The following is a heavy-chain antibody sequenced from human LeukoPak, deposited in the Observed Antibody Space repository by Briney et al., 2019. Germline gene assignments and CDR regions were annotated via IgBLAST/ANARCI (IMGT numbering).Heavy chain of an antibody. CDR1: GGSISSYY. J-gene: IGHJ5*02. Sequence: SETLSLTCTVSGGSISSYYWSWIRQPAGKGLEWIGRIYTSGSTNYNPSLKSRVTISVDKSKNQFSLRLSSVTAADTAVYYCAPRGDIEHSYGYGKWFDPWGQGTRVTVSS. CDR3: APRGDIEHSYGYGKWFDP. V-gene: IGHV4-4*07. CDR2: IYTSGST. D-gene: IGHD5-18*01.